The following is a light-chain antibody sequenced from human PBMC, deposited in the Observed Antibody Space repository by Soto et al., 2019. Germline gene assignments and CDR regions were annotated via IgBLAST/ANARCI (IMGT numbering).Light chain of an antibody. CDR2: LEGSGSY. CDR3: ETWDGNTRV. J-gene: IGLJ3*02. V-gene: IGLV4-60*02. CDR1: SGHSSYI. Sequence: QLVLTQSSSASASLGSSVKLNCTLSSGHSSYIIAWHQQQPGKAPRYLMKLEGSGSYSKGSGVPDRFSGSSSGADRYLTISNLQFEDEADYYCETWDGNTRVFGGGTKLTVL.